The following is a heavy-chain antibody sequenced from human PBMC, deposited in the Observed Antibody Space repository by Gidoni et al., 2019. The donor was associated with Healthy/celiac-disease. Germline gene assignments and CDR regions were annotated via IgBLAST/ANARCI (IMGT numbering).Heavy chain of an antibody. CDR3: ARLDVGYDHSEEGSRRDGMDV. CDR1: GYTFTSYD. Sequence: QVQLVQSGAEVKKPGASVTVSCQASGYTFTSYDLNWCRQATGQGLEWMGWMNPNSGNTGYAQKFQGRVTMTRNTSISTAYMELSSLRSEDTAVYYCARLDVGYDHSEEGSRRDGMDVWGQGTTVTVSS. CDR2: MNPNSGNT. V-gene: IGHV1-8*01. D-gene: IGHD5-12*01. J-gene: IGHJ6*02.